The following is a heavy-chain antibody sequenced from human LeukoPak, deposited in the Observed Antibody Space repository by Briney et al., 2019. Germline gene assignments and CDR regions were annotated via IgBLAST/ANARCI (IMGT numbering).Heavy chain of an antibody. J-gene: IGHJ4*02. CDR2: LSGSGSST. Sequence: GGSLRLSCVASGFIFNKHAVSWVRQAPGKGLEWVSGLSGSGSSTDYADSVKGRFTVSRDNSKNTLFLQMNSLRAEDTAIYYCAKERDYGPADYWGQGTLVTVSS. V-gene: IGHV3-23*01. CDR3: AKERDYGPADY. CDR1: GFIFNKHA. D-gene: IGHD4/OR15-4a*01.